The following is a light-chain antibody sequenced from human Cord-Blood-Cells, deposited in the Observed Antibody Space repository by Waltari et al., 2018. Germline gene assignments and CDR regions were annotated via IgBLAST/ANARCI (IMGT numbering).Light chain of an antibody. CDR1: PSISSF. CDR2: AAS. J-gene: IGKJ5*01. CDR3: QQSYSTPST. V-gene: IGKV1-39*01. Sequence: DIQLTQSPSSLSASVGDRVTISCPASPSISSFLIWYQQKPGKAPKLLIFAASSLQSGVPARFSGSRSGTDFALPSSTWQPEGVAAYYCQQSYSTPSTFGQGTRLEIK.